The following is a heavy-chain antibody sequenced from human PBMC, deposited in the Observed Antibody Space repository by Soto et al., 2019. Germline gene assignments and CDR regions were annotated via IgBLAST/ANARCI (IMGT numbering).Heavy chain of an antibody. J-gene: IGHJ4*02. CDR2: IYYSGST. Sequence: SETLSLTCTVSGGSISSSSYYWGWIRQPPGKGLEWIGSIYYSGSTYYNPSLKSRVTISVDTSKNQFSLKLSSVTAADTAVYYCARHGPPFGVDYWGQGTLVTVS. D-gene: IGHD3-16*01. CDR1: GGSISSSSYY. CDR3: ARHGPPFGVDY. V-gene: IGHV4-39*01.